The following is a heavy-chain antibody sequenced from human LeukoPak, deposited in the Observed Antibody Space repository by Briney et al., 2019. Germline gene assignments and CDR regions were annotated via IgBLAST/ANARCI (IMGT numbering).Heavy chain of an antibody. CDR3: ARGVVTLYSRGGNRLDY. D-gene: IGHD2-21*02. V-gene: IGHV3-21*01. CDR1: GFTFSSYS. CDR2: ISSSSSYI. J-gene: IGHJ4*02. Sequence: GGSLRLSCAASGFTFSSYSMNWVRQAPGKGLEWVSSISSSSSYIYYADSVKGRFTISRDNAKNSLYLQMNSLRAEDTAVYYCARGVVTLYSRGGNRLDYWGQGTLVTVSS.